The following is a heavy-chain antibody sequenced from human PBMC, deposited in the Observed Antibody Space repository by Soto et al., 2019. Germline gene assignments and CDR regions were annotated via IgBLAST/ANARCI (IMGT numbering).Heavy chain of an antibody. CDR2: MDPNSGST. J-gene: IGHJ6*02. D-gene: IGHD3-3*01. CDR1: GYTFTTYD. V-gene: IGHV1-8*01. Sequence: ASVKVSCKASGYTFTTYDINWVRQAPGQGLEWLGWMDPNSGSTGYAQNFQGRITMTRNISRNTAHMELSSLQSGDTAAYYCARERKFDFWRKGLDVWGQGTTVTVSS. CDR3: ARERKFDFWRKGLDV.